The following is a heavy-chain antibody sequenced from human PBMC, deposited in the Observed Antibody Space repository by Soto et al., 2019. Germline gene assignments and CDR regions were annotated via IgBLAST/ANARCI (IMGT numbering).Heavy chain of an antibody. CDR2: FRNKANGYTT. D-gene: IGHD4-17*01. CDR3: TSSWGDYRYFDH. J-gene: IGHJ4*02. CDR1: GFTFSDHY. V-gene: IGHV3-72*01. Sequence: GGSLRLSCAASGFTFSDHYMDWVRQAPGEGLEWVARFRNKANGYTTEYAASVKGRFTISRDDSKNSLYLQMNSLITEDTAVYYCTSSWGDYRYFDHWGQGMLVTVSS.